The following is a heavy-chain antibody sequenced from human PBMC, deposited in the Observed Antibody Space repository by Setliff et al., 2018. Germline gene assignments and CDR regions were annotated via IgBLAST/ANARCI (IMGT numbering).Heavy chain of an antibody. CDR2: ISSNNGNT. V-gene: IGHV1-18*04. CDR1: GYTFTGYY. CDR3: ARGGNTYAFNWFDP. J-gene: IGHJ5*02. D-gene: IGHD5-18*01. Sequence: ASVKVSCKASGYTFTGYYMRWVRQAPGQGLEWMGWISSNNGNTNYAQHLQGRVTMTADTSTSTAYMELRSLRSDDTAVYYCARGGNTYAFNWFDPWGQGTLVTVSS.